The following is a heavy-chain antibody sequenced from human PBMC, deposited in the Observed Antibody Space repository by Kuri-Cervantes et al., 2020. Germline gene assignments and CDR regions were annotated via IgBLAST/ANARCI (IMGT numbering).Heavy chain of an antibody. J-gene: IGHJ4*02. CDR2: INPSGGST. D-gene: IGHD4-11*01. CDR3: ATTVTTSGRFSG. V-gene: IGHV1-46*01. CDR1: GYTFTTYY. Sequence: ASVKVSCKASGYTFTTYYLHWVRQAPGQGLEWMGVINPSGGSTSYVLKFQGRVTMTRDTSTSTVYMELSSLRAEDTAVYYCATTVTTSGRFSGWGQGTLVTVSS.